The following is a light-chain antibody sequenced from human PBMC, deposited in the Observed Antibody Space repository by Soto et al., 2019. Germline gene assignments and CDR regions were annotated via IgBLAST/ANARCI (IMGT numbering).Light chain of an antibody. V-gene: IGLV2-14*03. J-gene: IGLJ1*01. Sequence: QSVLTQPASVSGSPGQSIIISCIGTSSDVGSYNYVSWYQHHPGKAPKFMIYDVSNRPSGVSNRFSGSKSGNTASLTISGLQAEDEADYYCSSYTTSGTLVFGSGTKLTVL. CDR2: DVS. CDR3: SSYTTSGTLV. CDR1: SSDVGSYNY.